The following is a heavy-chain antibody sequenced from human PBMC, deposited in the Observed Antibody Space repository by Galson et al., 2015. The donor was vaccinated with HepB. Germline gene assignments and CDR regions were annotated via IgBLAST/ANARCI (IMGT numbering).Heavy chain of an antibody. CDR2: ISAYNGNT. V-gene: IGHV1-18*01. Sequence: SVKVSCKASGYTFTSYGISWVRQAPGQGLEWMGWISAYNGNTNYAQKLQGRVTMTTDTSTSTAYMELRSLRSDDTAVYYCARLGGALWFGELLKGQNWFDPWGQGTLVTVSS. D-gene: IGHD3-10*01. J-gene: IGHJ5*02. CDR1: GYTFTSYG. CDR3: ARLGGALWFGELLKGQNWFDP.